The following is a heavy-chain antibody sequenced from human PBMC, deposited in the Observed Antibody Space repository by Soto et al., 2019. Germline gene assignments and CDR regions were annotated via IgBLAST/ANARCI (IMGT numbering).Heavy chain of an antibody. Sequence: PSDTLSLTCSVSGGSISIGYWTWIRQPPGKGLEWIGYIYYGGSINYNPSLKSRVIISVDTAKNQFSLRLSSVTAADTAVYYCTGAYYDISGYSLDPWGQGTSVTVSS. D-gene: IGHD3-22*01. CDR1: GGSISIGY. V-gene: IGHV4-59*01. CDR3: TGAYYDISGYSLDP. CDR2: IYYGGSI. J-gene: IGHJ5*02.